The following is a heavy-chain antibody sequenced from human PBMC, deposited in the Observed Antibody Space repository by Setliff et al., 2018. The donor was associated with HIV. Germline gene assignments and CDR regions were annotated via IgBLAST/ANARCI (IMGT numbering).Heavy chain of an antibody. D-gene: IGHD3-16*01. V-gene: IGHV3-11*04. CDR3: ARVPVIATITYWYFDL. CDR2: ISRGGRTK. CDR1: TFSDYY. Sequence: TFSDYYMSWIRQAPGKGLEWISYISRGGRTKYYADSVKGRFTISRDNAKNSLYLQMNSLRAEDTTIYYCARVPVIATITYWYFDLWGRGTLVTVSS. J-gene: IGHJ2*01.